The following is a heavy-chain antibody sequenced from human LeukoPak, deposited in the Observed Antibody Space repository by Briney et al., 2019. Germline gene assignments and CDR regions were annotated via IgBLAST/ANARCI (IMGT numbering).Heavy chain of an antibody. Sequence: QTGGSLRLSCAASGFTFSSYEMNWVRQAPGKGLEWVSYISSSGSTIYYADSVKGRFTISRDNAKNSLYLQMNSLRAEDTAVYYCARDLHEWLRSYYFDYWGQGTLVTVSS. CDR3: ARDLHEWLRSYYFDY. CDR1: GFTFSSYE. J-gene: IGHJ4*02. CDR2: ISSSGSTI. V-gene: IGHV3-48*03. D-gene: IGHD5-12*01.